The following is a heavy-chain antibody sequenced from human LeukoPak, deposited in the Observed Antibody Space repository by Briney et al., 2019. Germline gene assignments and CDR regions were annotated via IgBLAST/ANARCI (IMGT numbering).Heavy chain of an antibody. D-gene: IGHD3-22*01. V-gene: IGHV1-2*06. Sequence: ASVKVSCKASGYTFTGYYMHWARQAPGQGLEWMGRINPNSGGTNYAQKFQGRVTMTRDTSISTAYMELSRLRSDDTAVYYCARGYYYDSSGYPFDYWGQGTLVTVSS. J-gene: IGHJ4*02. CDR1: GYTFTGYY. CDR2: INPNSGGT. CDR3: ARGYYYDSSGYPFDY.